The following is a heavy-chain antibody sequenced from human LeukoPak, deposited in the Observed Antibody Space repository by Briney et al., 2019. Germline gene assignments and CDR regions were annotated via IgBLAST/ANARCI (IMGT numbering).Heavy chain of an antibody. V-gene: IGHV4-59*01. D-gene: IGHD3-22*01. J-gene: IGHJ2*01. CDR2: IYYSGST. CDR3: AREDSSGSRYFDL. Sequence: SETLSLTCTVSGGSISSYYWSWNRQPPGKGLEWIGYIYYSGSTNYNPSLKSRVTISVDTSKNQFSLKLSSVTAADTAVYYCAREDSSGSRYFDLWGRGTLVTVSS. CDR1: GGSISSYY.